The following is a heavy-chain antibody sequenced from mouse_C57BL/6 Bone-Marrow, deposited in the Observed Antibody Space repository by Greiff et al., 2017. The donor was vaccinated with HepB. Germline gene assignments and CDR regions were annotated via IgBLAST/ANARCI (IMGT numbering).Heavy chain of an antibody. V-gene: IGHV5-4*01. CDR2: ISDGGSYT. CDR3: ARDELYWYFDV. J-gene: IGHJ1*03. CDR1: GFTFSSYA. Sequence: EVMLVESGGGLVKPGGSLKLSCAASGFTFSSYAMSWVRQTPEKRLEWVATISDGGSYTYYPDNVKGRFTISRDNAKNNLYLQMSHLKSEDTAMYYCARDELYWYFDVWGTGTTVTVSS.